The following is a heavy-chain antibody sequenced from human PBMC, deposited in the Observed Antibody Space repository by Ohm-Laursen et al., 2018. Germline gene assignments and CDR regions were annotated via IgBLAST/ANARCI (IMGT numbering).Heavy chain of an antibody. CDR2: MNPNSGNT. Sequence: GASVKVSCKASGYTFTSYDINWVRQATGQGLEWMGWMNPNSGNTGYAQKFQGRVTMTRNTSISTAYMELSSLRSEDTAVYYCARGLSVRGVIRAHSLGYWGQGTLVTVSS. V-gene: IGHV1-8*01. CDR3: ARGLSVRGVIRAHSLGY. CDR1: GYTFTSYD. J-gene: IGHJ4*02. D-gene: IGHD3-10*01.